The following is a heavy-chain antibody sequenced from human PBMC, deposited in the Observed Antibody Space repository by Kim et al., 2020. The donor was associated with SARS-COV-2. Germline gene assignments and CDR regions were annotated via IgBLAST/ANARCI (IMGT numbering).Heavy chain of an antibody. J-gene: IGHJ4*02. V-gene: IGHV3-48*04. D-gene: IGHD6-6*01. CDR1: GFTFSSYS. CDR3: ARGNRSIAVDY. Sequence: GGSLRLSCAASGFTFSSYSMNWVRQAPGKGLEWVSYISSSSSTIYYADSVKGRFTISRDNAKNSLYLQMNSLRAEDTAVYYCARGNRSIAVDYWGREPWSPSPQ. CDR2: ISSSSSTI.